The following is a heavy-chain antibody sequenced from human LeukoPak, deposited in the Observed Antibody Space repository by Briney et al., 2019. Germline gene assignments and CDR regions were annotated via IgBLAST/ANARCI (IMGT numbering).Heavy chain of an antibody. J-gene: IGHJ5*02. CDR1: GGSISSGGYS. CDR3: ARDRTGTGGFDP. D-gene: IGHD1-1*01. CDR2: IYHSGST. Sequence: PSQTLSLTCAVSGGSISSGGYSWSWIRQPPGKGLEWIGYIYHSGSTYYNPSLKSRVTISVDRSKNQFPLKLSSVTAADTAVYYCARDRTGTGGFDPWGQGTLVTVSS. V-gene: IGHV4-30-2*01.